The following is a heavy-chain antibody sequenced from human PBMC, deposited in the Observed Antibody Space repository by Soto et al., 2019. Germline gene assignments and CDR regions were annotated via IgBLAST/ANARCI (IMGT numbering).Heavy chain of an antibody. CDR2: MNPNSGNT. D-gene: IGHD2-15*01. Sequence: ASVKVSCKASGYTFTSYDINWVRQATGQGLEWMGWMNPNSGNTGYAQKFQGRVTMTRNTSISTAYMELSSLRSEDTAVYYCARKYCSGGSCYGVPYADYYYYMEVWGKGTTVTVSS. CDR3: ARKYCSGGSCYGVPYADYYYYMEV. J-gene: IGHJ6*03. CDR1: GYTFTSYD. V-gene: IGHV1-8*01.